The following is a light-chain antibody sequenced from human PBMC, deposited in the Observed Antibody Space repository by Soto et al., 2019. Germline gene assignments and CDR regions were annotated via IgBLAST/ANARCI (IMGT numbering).Light chain of an antibody. J-gene: IGKJ1*01. V-gene: IGKV1-5*01. CDR3: QQYMSGWWT. CDR2: DAS. CDR1: QSIQSW. Sequence: QMTQSPSTLSASVGDRVTITCRASQSIQSWLAWYQQRPGQAPKLLISDASNLRSGVPSRFSGSGSGTEFTLTISSLQPDDVGTYYCQQYMSGWWTFGHGTRVEVK.